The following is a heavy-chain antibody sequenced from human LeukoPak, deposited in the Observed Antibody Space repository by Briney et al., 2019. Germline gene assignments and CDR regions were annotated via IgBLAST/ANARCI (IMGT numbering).Heavy chain of an antibody. CDR3: ARDPWANCSSTSCYRGYYYYGMDV. J-gene: IGHJ6*02. D-gene: IGHD2-2*02. CDR2: IRYDGSNK. Sequence: GRSLRLSCAASGFTFSSYGMHWVRQAPGKGLEWVAVIRYDGSNKYYADSVKGRFTISRDNSKNTLYLQMNSLRAEDTAVYYCARDPWANCSSTSCYRGYYYYGMDVWGQGTTVTVSS. CDR1: GFTFSSYG. V-gene: IGHV3-33*01.